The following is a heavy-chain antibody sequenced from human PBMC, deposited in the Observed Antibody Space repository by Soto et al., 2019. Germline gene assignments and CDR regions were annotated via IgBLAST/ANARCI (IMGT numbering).Heavy chain of an antibody. CDR2: ISAYNGNT. V-gene: IGHV1-18*04. Sequence: ASVKVSCKASGYTFTSYGISWVRQAPGQGLEWMGWISAYNGNTNYAQKLQGRVTMTTDTSTSTAYMELRSLRSDDTAVYYCARDRSRVSRSVYYYYGMDVWRQGTTVTVSS. J-gene: IGHJ6*02. CDR1: GYTFTSYG. D-gene: IGHD2-2*01. CDR3: ARDRSRVSRSVYYYYGMDV.